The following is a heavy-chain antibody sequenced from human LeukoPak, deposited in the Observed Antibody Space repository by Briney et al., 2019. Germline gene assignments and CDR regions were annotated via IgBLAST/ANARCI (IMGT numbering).Heavy chain of an antibody. Sequence: SETLSLTCTVSGGSISSSSYYWGWIRQPPGKGLEWIGSIYYSGSTYYNPSLKSRVTISVDTSKNQFSLKLSSVTAADTAVYYCARHLHYDFWSDAFDIWGQGTMVTVSS. CDR2: IYYSGST. J-gene: IGHJ3*02. V-gene: IGHV4-39*01. CDR1: GGSISSSSYY. D-gene: IGHD3-3*01. CDR3: ARHLHYDFWSDAFDI.